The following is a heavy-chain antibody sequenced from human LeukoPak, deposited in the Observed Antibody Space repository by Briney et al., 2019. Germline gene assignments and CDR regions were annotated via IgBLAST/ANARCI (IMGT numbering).Heavy chain of an antibody. D-gene: IGHD3-3*01. V-gene: IGHV3-48*03. CDR2: ISRTGNSI. CDR1: GFTFSSYE. CDR3: MRQNRAYFFGH. J-gene: IGHJ1*01. Sequence: RPGGSLRLSCAASGFTFSSYEMNWVRQAPGKGLEWVSYISRTGNSIFYADSVKGRFTISRDNAKNSLYLQMNSLRVEDTAVYFCMRQNRAYFFGHWGQGTLVTVSS.